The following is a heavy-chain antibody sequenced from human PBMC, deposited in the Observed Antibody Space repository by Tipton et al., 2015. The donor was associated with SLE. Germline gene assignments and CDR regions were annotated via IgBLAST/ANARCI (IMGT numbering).Heavy chain of an antibody. CDR2: ISDDGSNQ. V-gene: IGHV3-30*04. J-gene: IGHJ6*02. Sequence: SLRLSCEASGFSFSSYAMHWVRQAPGKGLEWVAMISDDGSNQDYADSVKGRFTISRDNSKKTLYLQMNSLRVEDTAVYYCARADLYYYDRVGRDVWDQGSTVTVSS. D-gene: IGHD3-22*01. CDR1: GFSFSSYA. CDR3: ARADLYYYDRVGRDV.